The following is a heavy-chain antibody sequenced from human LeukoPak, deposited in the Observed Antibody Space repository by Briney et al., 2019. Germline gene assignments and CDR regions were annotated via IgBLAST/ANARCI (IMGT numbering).Heavy chain of an antibody. CDR1: GGSISSYY. V-gene: IGHV4-4*07. D-gene: IGHD3-3*01. Sequence: PSETLSLTCTVSGGSISSYYWSWIRQPAGKGLEWIGRIYTSGSTNYNPSLKSRVTISVDTSKNQFSLKLSSVTAADTAVYYCARGLLDYDFWSGDTYYFDYWGQGTLVTVSS. CDR3: ARGLLDYDFWSGDTYYFDY. CDR2: IYTSGST. J-gene: IGHJ4*02.